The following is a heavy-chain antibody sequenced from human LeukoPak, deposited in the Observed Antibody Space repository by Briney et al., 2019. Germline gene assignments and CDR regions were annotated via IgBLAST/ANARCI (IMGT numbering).Heavy chain of an antibody. D-gene: IGHD4-17*01. Sequence: SETLSLTCTVSGGSISTYYWSWIRQPPGKGLEWIGYIYYSGSTNYNPSLKSRVTISVGTSKNQFSLKLSSVTAADTAVYYCASQGDYGDYRSAFDIWGQGTMVTVSS. V-gene: IGHV4-59*08. J-gene: IGHJ3*02. CDR3: ASQGDYGDYRSAFDI. CDR1: GGSISTYY. CDR2: IYYSGST.